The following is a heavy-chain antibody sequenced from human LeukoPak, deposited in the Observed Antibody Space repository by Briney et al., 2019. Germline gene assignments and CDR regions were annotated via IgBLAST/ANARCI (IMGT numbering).Heavy chain of an antibody. Sequence: SETLSLTCTVSGGSVSCDSYYWRWIRQPPGKVPVWIGYIYNSGSTNYNHSLKTRATISVDTSKNQFSLKLSSVTAADTDMYYCAREIGYCTTSSCSSGYYGMDVWGQGTTVTVSS. CDR1: GGSVSCDSYY. J-gene: IGHJ6*02. V-gene: IGHV4-61*01. CDR2: IYNSGST. CDR3: AREIGYCTTSSCSSGYYGMDV. D-gene: IGHD2-2*01.